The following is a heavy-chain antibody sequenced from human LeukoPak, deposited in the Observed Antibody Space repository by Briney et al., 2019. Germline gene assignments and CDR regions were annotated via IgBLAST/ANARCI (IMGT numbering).Heavy chain of an antibody. CDR2: IYWSDVK. J-gene: IGHJ4*02. D-gene: IGHD3-3*01. Sequence: KESGPTLVKPTQTLTLTCTFSGFSLSTSGVGVGWIRQPPGKALEWLALIYWSDVKLYSPSLKSRLTITKDTSKNQVVLTMTNMGPVDTATYYCAHSASYYDFWSGYPHLDYWGQGTLVTVSS. CDR3: AHSASYYDFWSGYPHLDY. V-gene: IGHV2-5*01. CDR1: GFSLSTSGVG.